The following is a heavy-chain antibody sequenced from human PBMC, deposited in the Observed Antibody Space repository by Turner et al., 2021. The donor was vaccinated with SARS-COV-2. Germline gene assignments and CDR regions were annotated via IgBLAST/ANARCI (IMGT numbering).Heavy chain of an antibody. D-gene: IGHD3-22*01. V-gene: IGHV3-30*18. Sequence: QVQLVESGGGVVQHGWSLRLSCAASGFTFSTYGMHWVRQVPGKWLEWVAVISYDGSNKYYADSVKGRFTISRDNSKNTLYLQMNSLRAEDTAVYYCAKGPWYYYDSSGLPYYFDYWGQGTLVTVSS. J-gene: IGHJ4*02. CDR3: AKGPWYYYDSSGLPYYFDY. CDR1: GFTFSTYG. CDR2: ISYDGSNK.